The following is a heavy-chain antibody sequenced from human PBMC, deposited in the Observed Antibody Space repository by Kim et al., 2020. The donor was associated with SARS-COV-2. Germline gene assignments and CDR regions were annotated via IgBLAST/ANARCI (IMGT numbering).Heavy chain of an antibody. V-gene: IGHV4-39*02. J-gene: IGHJ4*02. Sequence: SYNPALESRVTISVETSKNQFSLKLTSVTAADTAVYLCTGDSSGYSYFDYWGQGALVTVSS. CDR3: TGDSSGYSYFDY. D-gene: IGHD3-22*01.